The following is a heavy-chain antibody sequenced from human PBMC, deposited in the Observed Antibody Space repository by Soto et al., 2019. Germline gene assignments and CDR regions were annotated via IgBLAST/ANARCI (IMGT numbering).Heavy chain of an antibody. CDR1: GFIVTNYA. CDR3: ARTDTVTNPHYYYYMDV. D-gene: IGHD4-17*01. CDR2: FGTSGNT. Sequence: PGGSLRLSCAASGFIVTNYAMSWVRQAPGQGLEWVSTFGTSGNTYYADSVKGRFTISRDNSKNTLFLQMNSLRAEDTAVYYCARTDTVTNPHYYYYMDVWGKGTTVTVSS. V-gene: IGHV3-23*01. J-gene: IGHJ6*03.